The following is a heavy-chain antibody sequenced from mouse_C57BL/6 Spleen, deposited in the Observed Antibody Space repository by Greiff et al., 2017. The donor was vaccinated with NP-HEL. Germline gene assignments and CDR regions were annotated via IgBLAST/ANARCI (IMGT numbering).Heavy chain of an antibody. CDR1: GYAFSSSW. Sequence: VQLQQSGPELVKPGASVKISCKASGYAFSSSWMNWVKQRPGKGLEWIGRIYPGDGDTNYNGKFKGKATLTADKSSSTAYMQLRSLTSEDSAVFFCEERVYDDAPYFGVRGTKATVTAAS. CDR2: IYPGDGDT. J-gene: IGHJ1*03. D-gene: IGHD2-3*01. CDR3: EERVYDDAPYFGV. V-gene: IGHV1-82*01.